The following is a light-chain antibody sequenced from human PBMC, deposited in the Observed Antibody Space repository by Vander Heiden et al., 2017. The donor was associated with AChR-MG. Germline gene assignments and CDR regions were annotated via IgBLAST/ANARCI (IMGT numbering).Light chain of an antibody. CDR2: GKN. J-gene: IGLJ2*01. CDR1: SLRSYY. Sequence: SSELTQDPAVSVALGQTVRITCQGDSLRSYYASWYQQKPGQAPVLVIYGKNNRPSGIPDRFSGSSSGNTASLTITGAQAEDEADYYCNSRDSSGNPLFGGGTKLTLL. V-gene: IGLV3-19*01. CDR3: NSRDSSGNPL.